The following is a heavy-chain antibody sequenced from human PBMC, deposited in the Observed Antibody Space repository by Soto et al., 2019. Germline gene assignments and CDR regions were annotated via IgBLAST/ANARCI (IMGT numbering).Heavy chain of an antibody. CDR1: GFTFSSYA. D-gene: IGHD4-4*01. V-gene: IGHV3-30-3*01. J-gene: IGHJ6*02. CDR3: ASYRGDYYYYGMDV. CDR2: ISYDGSNK. Sequence: GGSLRLSCAASGFTFSSYAMHWVRQAPGKGLEWVAVISYDGSNKYYADSVKGRFTISRDNSKNTLYLQMNSLRAEDTAVYYCASYRGDYYYYGMDVWGQGTTVTVSS.